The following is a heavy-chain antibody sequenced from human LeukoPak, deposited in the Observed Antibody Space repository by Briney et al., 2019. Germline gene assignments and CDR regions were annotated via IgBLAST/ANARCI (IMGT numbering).Heavy chain of an antibody. CDR1: GFTFSSYG. CDR2: IWYDGSNK. D-gene: IGHD4-11*01. Sequence: GGSLRLSCAASGFTFSSYGMHWVRRAPGKGLEWVAVIWYDGSNKYYADSVKGRFTISRDNSKNTLYLQMNSLRAEDTAVYYCARSRLHARWYFDYWGQGTLVTVSS. CDR3: ARSRLHARWYFDY. V-gene: IGHV3-33*01. J-gene: IGHJ4*02.